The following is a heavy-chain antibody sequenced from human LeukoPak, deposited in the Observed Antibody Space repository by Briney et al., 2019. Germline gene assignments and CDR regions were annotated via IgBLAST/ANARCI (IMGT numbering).Heavy chain of an antibody. Sequence: GGTLRLSCAASGFTFSSHSMNWVRQAPGKGLEWVSYISSSSSTIYYADSVKGRFTISRDNAKNSLYLQMNSLRAEDTAVYYCARGAYYYEDWGQGTLVTVSS. CDR1: GFTFSSHS. V-gene: IGHV3-48*01. CDR2: ISSSSSTI. J-gene: IGHJ4*02. CDR3: ARGAYYYED. D-gene: IGHD3-22*01.